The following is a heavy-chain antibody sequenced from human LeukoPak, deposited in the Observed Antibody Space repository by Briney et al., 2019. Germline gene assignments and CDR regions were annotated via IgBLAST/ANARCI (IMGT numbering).Heavy chain of an antibody. CDR3: ARGLQAISVAGTSTFDY. Sequence: SETLSLTCTVSGGSISSGDYYWSWIRQPPGKGLEWIGNTYNSGSTYYNPSLKSRVTISVDRSKNQFSLRLGSVTAADTAVYFCARGLQAISVAGTSTFDYWGQGTLVTVSS. CDR1: GGSISSGDYY. V-gene: IGHV4-30-4*08. D-gene: IGHD6-19*01. J-gene: IGHJ4*02. CDR2: TYNSGST.